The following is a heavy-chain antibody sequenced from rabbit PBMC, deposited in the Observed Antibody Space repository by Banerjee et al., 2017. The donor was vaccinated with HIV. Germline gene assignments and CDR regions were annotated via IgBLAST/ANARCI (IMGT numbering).Heavy chain of an antibody. V-gene: IGHV1S45*01. D-gene: IGHD4-2*01. Sequence: QEQLEVSGGGLVQPEGSLKLTCKASGFSFSSGYWICWFRQAPGKGPEWIACIYTGSSGSTYYASWAKGRFTISKPSSPTVTLQMTSLTAADTATYFCARETTYSGNGGAYFNLWGQGTLVTVS. CDR2: IYTGSSGST. CDR3: ARETTYSGNGGAYFNL. CDR1: GFSFSSGYW. J-gene: IGHJ4*01.